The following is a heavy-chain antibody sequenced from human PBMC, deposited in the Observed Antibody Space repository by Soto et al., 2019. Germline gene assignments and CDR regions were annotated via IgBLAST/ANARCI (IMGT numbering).Heavy chain of an antibody. D-gene: IGHD3-3*01. CDR2: INPSGGST. V-gene: IGHV1-46*01. Sequence: GASVKVSCKASGYTFTSYYMHWVRQAPGQGLEWMGIINPSGGSTSYAQKFQGRVTMTRDTSTSTVYMELSSLRSEDTAVYYCARAQCPKITIFGVVISGHHDYYGRDVWGQGTTVTVSS. CDR1: GYTFTSYY. J-gene: IGHJ6*02. CDR3: ARAQCPKITIFGVVISGHHDYYGRDV.